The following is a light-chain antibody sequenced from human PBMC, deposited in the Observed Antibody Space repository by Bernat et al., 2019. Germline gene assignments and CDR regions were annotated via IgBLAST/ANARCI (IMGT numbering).Light chain of an antibody. V-gene: IGKV1D-8*01. CDR1: QVISSY. J-gene: IGKJ1*01. CDR2: AAS. Sequence: VIWMTQSPSLLSASTGDRVTISCRMSQVISSYLAWYQQKSGKAPELLIYAASTLQSGVPSRFSGSGSGTDFTLTIICMQSEDFATYYCQQYYSFPRTFGQGTKVEIK. CDR3: QQYYSFPRT.